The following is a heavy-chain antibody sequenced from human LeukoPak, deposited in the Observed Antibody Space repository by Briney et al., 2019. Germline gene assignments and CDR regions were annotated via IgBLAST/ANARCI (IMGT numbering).Heavy chain of an antibody. CDR1: GGSISSSHYD. D-gene: IGHD3-22*01. J-gene: IGHJ4*02. Sequence: SETLSLTCTVSGGSISSSHYDWGWIRQPPGKGLEGIGTVDYSGGTYYNPSLKSRVTISVDTSKNQFSLKLSSVTAADTAVYYCARQVDYYDSSGYYDYWGQGTLVTVSS. CDR3: ARQVDYYDSSGYYDY. CDR2: VDYSGGT. V-gene: IGHV4-39*01.